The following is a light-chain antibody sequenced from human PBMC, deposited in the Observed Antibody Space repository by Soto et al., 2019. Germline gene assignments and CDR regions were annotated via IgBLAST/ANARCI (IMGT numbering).Light chain of an antibody. CDR1: QGFNSNY. Sequence: ENVLTQAPATLSVSAGERATLSCRPSQGFNSNYLAWYQQKPGQAPRLLIYGASRRATGIPDWISGSGSGADSTIIISRQHQEVVAVYCCQHYGSSLSFGQGTKVDI. CDR3: QHYGSSLS. J-gene: IGKJ1*01. V-gene: IGKV3-20*01. CDR2: GAS.